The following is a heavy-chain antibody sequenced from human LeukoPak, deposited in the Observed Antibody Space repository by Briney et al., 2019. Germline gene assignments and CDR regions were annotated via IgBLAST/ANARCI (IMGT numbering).Heavy chain of an antibody. CDR1: GGTFSSYA. J-gene: IGHJ4*02. CDR2: IIPIFGTA. CDR3: ASGGFSGQNHRGPFDY. Sequence: ASVKVSCKASGGTFSSYAISWVRQAPGQGLEWMGGIIPIFGTANYARKFQGRVTITADESTSTAYMELSSLRSEDTAVYYCASGGFSGQNHRGPFDYWGQGTQVTVSS. D-gene: IGHD1-14*01. V-gene: IGHV1-69*13.